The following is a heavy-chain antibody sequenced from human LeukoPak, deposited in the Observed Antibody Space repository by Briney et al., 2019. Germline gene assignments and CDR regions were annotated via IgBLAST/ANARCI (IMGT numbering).Heavy chain of an antibody. J-gene: IGHJ6*03. Sequence: GGSLRLSCAASGFTVSTNYMNWVRQAPGKGLEWVSSISSGSSYIYYADSVKGRFTISRDNSKNTLYLQMNSLRAKDTAVYYCARGGYYYYMDVWGKGTTVTVSS. CDR2: ISSGSSYI. CDR1: GFTVSTNY. V-gene: IGHV3-21*01. CDR3: ARGGYYYYMDV.